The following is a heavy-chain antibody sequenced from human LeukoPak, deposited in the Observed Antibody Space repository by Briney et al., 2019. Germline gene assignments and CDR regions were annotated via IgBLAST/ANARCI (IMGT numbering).Heavy chain of an antibody. CDR1: GFTFSDYY. CDR3: ARVGSTAASGTTDY. J-gene: IGHJ4*02. Sequence: GGSLRLSCAASGFTFSDYYMSWLPQAPGQGLEWLSYISGSATHTTYADSVKGRFTFSRDNDENSLFLQMNSLRDEDAAVYYCARVGSTAASGTTDYWGRGTLVTVSS. D-gene: IGHD6-13*01. V-gene: IGHV3-11*06. CDR2: ISGSATHT.